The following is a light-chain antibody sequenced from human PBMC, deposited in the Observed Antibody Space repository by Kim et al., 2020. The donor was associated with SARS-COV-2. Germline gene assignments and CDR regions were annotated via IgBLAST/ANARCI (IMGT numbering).Light chain of an antibody. V-gene: IGLV2-11*01. CDR1: SSDVGGYNY. CDR3: SSYAGSSSLL. J-gene: IGLJ3*02. Sequence: GQSVTISSTGTSSDVGGYNYVSWYQLHPGKAPKLMIYAVTERPSGVPGRFSGSKSGNTAFLTISGLQAEDEADYYCSSYAGSSSLLFGGGTQLTVL. CDR2: AVT.